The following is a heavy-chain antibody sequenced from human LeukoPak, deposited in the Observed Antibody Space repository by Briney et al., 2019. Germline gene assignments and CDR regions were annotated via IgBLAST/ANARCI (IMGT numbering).Heavy chain of an antibody. J-gene: IGHJ4*02. CDR3: ARLPGYYYGSGSYFTD. V-gene: IGHV3-21*01. CDR2: ISSSSSYI. CDR1: GFTFSSYS. Sequence: GGSLRLSCAASGFTFSSYSMNWVRQAPGKGLEWVSSISSSSSYIYYADSVKGRFTISRDNAKNSLYLQMNSLRAEDTAVYYCARLPGYYYGSGSYFTDWGQGTLVTVSS. D-gene: IGHD3-10*01.